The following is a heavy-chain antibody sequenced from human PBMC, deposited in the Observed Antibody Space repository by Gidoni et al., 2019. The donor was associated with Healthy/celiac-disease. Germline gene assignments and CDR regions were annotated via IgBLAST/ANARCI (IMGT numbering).Heavy chain of an antibody. CDR2: IGTAGDP. D-gene: IGHD6-19*01. CDR1: GFTFSSYD. J-gene: IGHJ4*02. V-gene: IGHV3-13*05. CDR3: ARGTRYSSGWYIDY. Sequence: EVQLVESGGGLVQPGGSLRLSCAGSGFTFSSYDMTWVRQATGQGLEWVSAIGTAGDPYYPGSVKGRFTISIENAKNSLYLQMNSLRAGDTAVYYCARGTRYSSGWYIDYWGQGTLVTVSS.